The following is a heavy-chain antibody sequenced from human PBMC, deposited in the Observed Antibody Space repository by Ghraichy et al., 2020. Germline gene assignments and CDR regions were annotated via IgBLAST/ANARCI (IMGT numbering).Heavy chain of an antibody. V-gene: IGHV3-64D*09. CDR2: ISSNGGST. CDR1: GFTFSSYA. Sequence: GSLRLSCSASGFTFSSYAMHWVRQAPGKGLEYVSAISSNGGSTYYADSVKGRFTISRDNSKNTLYLQMSRLRAEDTAVYYCVICRKDYGSGGRDAFDIWGQGTMVTVSS. J-gene: IGHJ3*02. D-gene: IGHD3-10*01. CDR3: VICRKDYGSGGRDAFDI.